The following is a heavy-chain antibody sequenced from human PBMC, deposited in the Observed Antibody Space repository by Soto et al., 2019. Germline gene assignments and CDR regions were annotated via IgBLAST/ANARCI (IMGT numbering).Heavy chain of an antibody. J-gene: IGHJ4*02. CDR3: ARREGLATISYYFDF. CDR2: IYYRGNA. Sequence: QLQLQESGPGLVKPSETLSLTCSVSDDSINSDKYYWGWIRQPPGKGLEWIGSIYYRGNAYYNPSLQTRATVALDKSRSQFSLKLNSVTAADSAVYFCARREGLATISYYFDFWGPGALVTVSS. D-gene: IGHD3-9*01. V-gene: IGHV4-39*01. CDR1: DDSINSDKYY.